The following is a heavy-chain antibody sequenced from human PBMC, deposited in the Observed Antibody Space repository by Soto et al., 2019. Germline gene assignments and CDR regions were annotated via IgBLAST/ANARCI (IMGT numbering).Heavy chain of an antibody. V-gene: IGHV3-30*18. D-gene: IGHD5-18*01. CDR1: GFTFSSYG. CDR2: ISYDGSNK. Sequence: QVQLVESGGGVVQPGRSLRLCCAASGFTFSSYGMHWIRQAPGKGLEWVAVISYDGSNKYYADSVKGRFTISRDNSKNTLYLQMNSLRAEDTAVYYSAKGSTSMTYFDYWGQGTLVTVSS. J-gene: IGHJ4*02. CDR3: AKGSTSMTYFDY.